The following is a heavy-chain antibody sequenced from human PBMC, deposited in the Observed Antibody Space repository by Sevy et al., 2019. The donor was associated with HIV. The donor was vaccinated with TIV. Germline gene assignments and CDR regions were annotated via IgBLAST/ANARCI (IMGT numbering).Heavy chain of an antibody. V-gene: IGHV3-30-3*01. CDR3: ARDPNKYSYGYYWFDP. Sequence: GGSLRLSCAASGFTFSSYAMHWVRQAPGKGLEWVAVISYDGSNKYYADSVKGRFTISRENSKNKLYLQMNSLGAEDTAVYYCARDPNKYSYGYYWFDPWGQGTLVTVSS. CDR1: GFTFSSYA. J-gene: IGHJ5*02. CDR2: ISYDGSNK. D-gene: IGHD5-18*01.